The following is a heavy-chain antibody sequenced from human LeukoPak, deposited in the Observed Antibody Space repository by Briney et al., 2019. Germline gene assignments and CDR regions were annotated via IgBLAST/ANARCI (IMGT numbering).Heavy chain of an antibody. V-gene: IGHV1-2*06. J-gene: IGHJ4*02. CDR1: GYTFTGYH. CDR3: ARDYCSSTSCLFDY. Sequence: GASVKVSCRASGYTFTGYHIHWVRQAPGQGLEWMGRINPNSGDTNYAQNFQGRVTMTRDTPINTAYMELSRLRSDDTAVYYCARDYCSSTSCLFDYWGQGTLVTVSS. D-gene: IGHD2-2*01. CDR2: INPNSGDT.